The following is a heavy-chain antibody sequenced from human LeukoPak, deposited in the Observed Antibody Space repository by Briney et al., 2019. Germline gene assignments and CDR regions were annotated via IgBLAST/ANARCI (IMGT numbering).Heavy chain of an antibody. D-gene: IGHD2-15*01. J-gene: IGHJ4*02. Sequence: PSETLSLTCTVSGGSISSYYWSWIRQPAGKGLEWIGRIYTSGSTNYNPSLKSRVTMSVDTSRNQFSLKLSSVTAADTAVYYCARASDCSGGSCALDYWGQGTLVTVSS. CDR2: IYTSGST. CDR1: GGSISSYY. CDR3: ARASDCSGGSCALDY. V-gene: IGHV4-4*07.